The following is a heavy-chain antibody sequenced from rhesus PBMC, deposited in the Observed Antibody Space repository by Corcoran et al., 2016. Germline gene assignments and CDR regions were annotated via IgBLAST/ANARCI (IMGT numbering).Heavy chain of an antibody. CDR1: GGSISSGYD. CDR2: IYGSSGGT. CDR3: ARYSTVGTATAYYFDY. J-gene: IGHJ4*01. D-gene: IGHD5-12*01. Sequence: QVQLQESGPGVVKPSETLSLTCAVSGGSISSGYDWSWIRQPPGKGLEWIGYIYGSSGGTNYNPSLKRRVTLSKDASKNQFSLKLSSVTAADTAVYYCARYSTVGTATAYYFDYWGQGVLVTVSS. V-gene: IGHV4-76*01.